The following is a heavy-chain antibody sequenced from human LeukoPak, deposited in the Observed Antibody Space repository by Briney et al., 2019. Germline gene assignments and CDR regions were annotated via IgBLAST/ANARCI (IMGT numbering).Heavy chain of an antibody. Sequence: PSETLSHTCAVSGYSISSGYRWGRIRQPPGKGLEWIGSIYHSGSTYYSPSLKSRVTISLDTSKNQFSLKLSSVTAADTPMYYCASGVTIFGVIIIANWFDPRGQGTLVTVSS. CDR1: GYSISSGYR. J-gene: IGHJ5*02. CDR2: IYHSGST. CDR3: ASGVTIFGVIIIANWFDP. V-gene: IGHV4-38-2*01. D-gene: IGHD3-3*01.